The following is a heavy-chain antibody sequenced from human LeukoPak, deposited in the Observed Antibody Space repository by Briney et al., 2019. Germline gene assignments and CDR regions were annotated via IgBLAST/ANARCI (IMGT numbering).Heavy chain of an antibody. D-gene: IGHD1-26*01. CDR1: GGSISSGSYY. V-gene: IGHV4-61*02. CDR3: ARDRELGY. CDR2: IYTSGST. Sequence: SETLSLTCTVSGGSISSGSYYWSWIRQPAGKGLEWIGRIYTSGSTNYNPSLKRRVTISVDTSKNRFSLKLTSVTAADTAVYYCARDRELGYWGQGTLVTVSS. J-gene: IGHJ4*02.